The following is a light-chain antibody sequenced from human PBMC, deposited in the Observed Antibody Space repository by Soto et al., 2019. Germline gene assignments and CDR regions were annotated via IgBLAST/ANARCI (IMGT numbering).Light chain of an antibody. CDR3: QQYGDLPFT. V-gene: IGKV1-33*01. CDR1: QGINND. Sequence: DFQMTQSPSSLSASVGDRVTITCQASQGINNDLNCYQHKLEKAPKLLIYAAATLEDGVPSRFRARASVTETTFTISRLQPEDIGTYYCQQYGDLPFTFGPGTKVAI. CDR2: AAA. J-gene: IGKJ3*01.